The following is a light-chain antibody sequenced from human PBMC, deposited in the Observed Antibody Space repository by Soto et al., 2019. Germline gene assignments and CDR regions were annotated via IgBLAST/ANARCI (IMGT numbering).Light chain of an antibody. CDR1: QSVSSN. CDR2: GAS. Sequence: EIVMTQSQATLSVSPCERATLSFRASQSVSSNLAWYQQKPGQAPRLLIYGASSRATGIPDRFSGSGSGTDFTLTISRLEPEDFAVYYCQQYGSSLITFGQGTRLEIK. V-gene: IGKV3-20*01. J-gene: IGKJ5*01. CDR3: QQYGSSLIT.